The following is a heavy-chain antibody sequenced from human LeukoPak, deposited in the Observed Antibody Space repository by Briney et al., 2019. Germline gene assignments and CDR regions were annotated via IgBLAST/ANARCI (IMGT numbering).Heavy chain of an antibody. V-gene: IGHV3-48*02. J-gene: IGHJ4*02. D-gene: IGHD3-3*01. Sequence: GRSLRLSCAASGFTFSSYSMNWVRQAPGKGLEWVSYISSGGSTIYYADSVKGRFTISRDNAENSLYVQMKSLRDEDTAVYYCARGGSGRNFDYWGQGTLVTVSS. CDR2: ISSGGSTI. CDR3: ARGGSGRNFDY. CDR1: GFTFSSYS.